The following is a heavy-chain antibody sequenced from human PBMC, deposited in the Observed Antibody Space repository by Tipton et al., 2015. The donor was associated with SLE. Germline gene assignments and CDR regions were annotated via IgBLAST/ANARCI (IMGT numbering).Heavy chain of an antibody. V-gene: IGHV3-30*02. CDR2: IRYDGSNK. CDR1: GFTFSSYG. Sequence: SLRLSCAASGFTFSSYGMHWVRQAPGKGLEWVAFIRYDGSNKYYADSVKGRFTISRDNSKNTLYLQMNSLRAEDTTVYYCAKDLAPRTSPRDAFDIWGQGTMVTVSS. J-gene: IGHJ3*02. D-gene: IGHD1-14*01. CDR3: AKDLAPRTSPRDAFDI.